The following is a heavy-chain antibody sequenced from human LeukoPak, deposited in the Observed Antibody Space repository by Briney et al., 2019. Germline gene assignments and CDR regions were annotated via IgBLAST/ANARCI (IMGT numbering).Heavy chain of an antibody. CDR3: ERDVNYAFDY. Sequence: AASVKVSCTPSGYSFTRNGISWVRQAPGQGLEWMAWTSANSGNTNYAQNFQDRVTLTTDTSTSTAYMELRSLRSDDTAVYYCERDVNYAFDYWGQGTLVTVSS. D-gene: IGHD3-16*01. CDR1: GYSFTRNG. J-gene: IGHJ4*02. V-gene: IGHV1-18*01. CDR2: TSANSGNT.